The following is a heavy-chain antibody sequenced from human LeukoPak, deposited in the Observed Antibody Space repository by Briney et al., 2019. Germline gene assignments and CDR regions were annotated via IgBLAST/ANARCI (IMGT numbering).Heavy chain of an antibody. CDR1: GFTFSTYT. V-gene: IGHV3-30-3*01. CDR3: ARGGSEVEMATIPDPYFDY. D-gene: IGHD5-24*01. Sequence: NPGRSLRLSCAPSGFTFSTYTMHWVRQAPGKGLEWVAVISYDVNNKYYTDSVKGRFTISRDNAKNSLYLQMNSLRAEDTAVYYCARGGSEVEMATIPDPYFDYWGQGTLVTVSS. CDR2: ISYDVNNK. J-gene: IGHJ4*02.